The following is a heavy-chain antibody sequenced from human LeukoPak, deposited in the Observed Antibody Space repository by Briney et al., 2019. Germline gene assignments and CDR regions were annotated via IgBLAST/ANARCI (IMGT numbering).Heavy chain of an antibody. J-gene: IGHJ4*02. V-gene: IGHV4-59*08. CDR2: IYSSGSA. D-gene: IGHD6-13*01. CDR1: GGSISSHF. Sequence: SETLSLTCTVSGGSISSHFWSWIRQPPGKELEWIGYIYSSGSANYNPSLKSRITISVDTSKNQFSLKLSSVTAADTAVYYCARVGHIAAAGTYDYWGQGTLVTVSS. CDR3: ARVGHIAAAGTYDY.